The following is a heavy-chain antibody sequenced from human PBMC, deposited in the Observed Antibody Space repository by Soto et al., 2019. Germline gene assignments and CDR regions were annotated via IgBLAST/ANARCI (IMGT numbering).Heavy chain of an antibody. CDR3: ARIVTGSSWYFDY. J-gene: IGHJ4*02. CDR1: GSSISSGCYY. D-gene: IGHD6-13*01. CDR2: IYYSGST. V-gene: IGHV4-31*02. Sequence: SETLSLTCTVSGSSISSGCYYWSWIRQHPVKPLEWLGYIYYSGSTCYYPSLKRRVTISGDTSKNRFSLRMSSVTAAATAVYYCARIVTGSSWYFDYWGQGTLVTVAS.